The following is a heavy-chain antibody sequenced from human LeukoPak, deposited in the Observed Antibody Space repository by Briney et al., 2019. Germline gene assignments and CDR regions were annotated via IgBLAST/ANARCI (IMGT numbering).Heavy chain of an antibody. V-gene: IGHV3-48*01. CDR1: GFTFSSYS. CDR2: ISSSSSTI. J-gene: IGHJ5*02. D-gene: IGHD2-2*01. Sequence: GGSLRLSCAASGFTFSSYSMNWVRQAPGKGLEWVSYISSSSSTIYYADSVKGRFTISRDNAKNSLYLQMDSLRAEDTAVYYCARAGRGYCSSTSCFNWFDPWGQGTLVTVSS. CDR3: ARAGRGYCSSTSCFNWFDP.